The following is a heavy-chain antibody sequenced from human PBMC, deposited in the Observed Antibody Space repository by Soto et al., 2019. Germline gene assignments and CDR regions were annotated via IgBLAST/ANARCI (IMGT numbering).Heavy chain of an antibody. CDR3: ARELGVTTFRNWYFDL. V-gene: IGHV1-69*04. CDR1: GGTFSSYT. D-gene: IGHD4-17*01. Sequence: GASVKVSCKASGGTFSSYTISWVRQAPGQGLEWMGRIIPILGIANYAQKFQGRVTITADKSTSTAYMELSSLRSEDTAVYYCARELGVTTFRNWYFDLWGRGTLVTVSS. J-gene: IGHJ2*01. CDR2: IIPILGIA.